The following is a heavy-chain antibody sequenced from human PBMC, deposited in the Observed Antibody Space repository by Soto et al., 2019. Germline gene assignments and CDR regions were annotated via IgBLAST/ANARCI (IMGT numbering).Heavy chain of an antibody. CDR2: IYHSGST. CDR1: GGSISSGGYS. V-gene: IGHV4-30-2*01. CDR3: ARDNYDSSGYEFDY. Sequence: NPSETLSLTCAVSGGSISSGGYSWSWIRQPPGKGLEWIGYIYHSGSTYYNPSLKSRVTISVDRSKNQFSLKLSSVTAADTAVYYCARDNYDSSGYEFDYWGQGTLVTVSS. J-gene: IGHJ4*02. D-gene: IGHD3-22*01.